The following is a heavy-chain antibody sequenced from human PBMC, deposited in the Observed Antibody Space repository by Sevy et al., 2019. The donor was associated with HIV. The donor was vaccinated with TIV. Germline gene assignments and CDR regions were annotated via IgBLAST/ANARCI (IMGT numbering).Heavy chain of an antibody. Sequence: GGSLRLSCAASGFTFSSYAMHWVRQAPGKGLEWVAVISYDGSNKYYTDSVKGRFTIFRDNSKNTLYLQMNSLRAKDTAVYYCARSIVVVVAAGPWNYWGQGTLVTVSS. CDR2: ISYDGSNK. V-gene: IGHV3-30-3*01. J-gene: IGHJ4*02. CDR1: GFTFSSYA. CDR3: ARSIVVVVAAGPWNY. D-gene: IGHD2-15*01.